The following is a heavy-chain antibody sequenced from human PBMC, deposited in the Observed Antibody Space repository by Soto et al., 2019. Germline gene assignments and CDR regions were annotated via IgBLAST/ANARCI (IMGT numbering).Heavy chain of an antibody. CDR3: ARHLPYCSGGSCRQYFYYYYGMDV. J-gene: IGHJ6*02. CDR2: IYYSGST. V-gene: IGHV4-39*01. Sequence: ASETLSLTCTVSGGSISSSSYYWGWIRQPPGKGLEWIGSIYYSGSTYYNPSLKSRVTISVDTSKNQFSLKLSSVTAADTAMYYCARHLPYCSGGSCRQYFYYYYGMDVWGQGTTVTV. D-gene: IGHD2-15*01. CDR1: GGSISSSSYY.